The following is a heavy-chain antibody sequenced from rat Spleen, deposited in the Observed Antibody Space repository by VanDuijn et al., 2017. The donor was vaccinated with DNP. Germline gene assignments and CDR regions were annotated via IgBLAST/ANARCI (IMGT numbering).Heavy chain of an antibody. V-gene: IGHV3-1*01. CDR2: ISYSGRT. J-gene: IGHJ2*01. CDR3: ARCSGYGYFDY. Sequence: EVQLQESGSGLVKPSQSLSLTCSVTGYSITSHYWGWIRKFPGNKMEYVGHISYSGRTDYNPSLKSRISITRDTSKNQFFLQVNSVTTEDTATYYCARCSGYGYFDYWGQGVMVTVSS. D-gene: IGHD4-3*01. CDR1: GYSITSHY.